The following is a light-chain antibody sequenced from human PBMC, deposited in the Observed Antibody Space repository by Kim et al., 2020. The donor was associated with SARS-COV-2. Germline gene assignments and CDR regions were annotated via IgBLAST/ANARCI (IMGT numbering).Light chain of an antibody. CDR1: NIGSKN. J-gene: IGLJ3*02. Sequence: SYELTQPLSVSVALGQTARITCGGDNIGSKNVHWYQQKPGQAPVVVIYRDNNRPSGIPERFSGSNSGNTATLTISGAQAGDEADYYCQVWDSRTWVVFGG. V-gene: IGLV3-9*01. CDR3: QVWDSRTWVV. CDR2: RDN.